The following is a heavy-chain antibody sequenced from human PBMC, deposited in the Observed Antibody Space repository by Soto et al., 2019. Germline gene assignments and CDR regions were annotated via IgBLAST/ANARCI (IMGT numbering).Heavy chain of an antibody. CDR2: MNPNSGNT. D-gene: IGHD3-3*01. J-gene: IGHJ6*02. Sequence: ASVNVSCKASGYTFTIYDINWVLQATGQGLEWMGWMNPNSGNTGYAQKFQGRVTMTRNTSISTAYMELSSLRSEDTAVYYCARGGKGGYYDFWSGRPGNYYYGMDVWGQGTTVTVSS. CDR1: GYTFTIYD. V-gene: IGHV1-8*01. CDR3: ARGGKGGYYDFWSGRPGNYYYGMDV.